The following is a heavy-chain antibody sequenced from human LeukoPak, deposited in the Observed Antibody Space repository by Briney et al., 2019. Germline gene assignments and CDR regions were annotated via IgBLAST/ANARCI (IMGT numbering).Heavy chain of an antibody. CDR1: VSTLSTHW. Sequence: PGGSLRLSCAASVSTLSTHWMIWVRQPPGKGLEWVASLQQDGGATHYVDSVKGRFTISRDNADNSLYLQMNSLRAEDTAVYYCARETRGTVGSYWGQGTLVTVSS. V-gene: IGHV3-7*05. CDR3: ARETRGTVGSY. D-gene: IGHD1-26*01. J-gene: IGHJ4*02. CDR2: LQQDGGAT.